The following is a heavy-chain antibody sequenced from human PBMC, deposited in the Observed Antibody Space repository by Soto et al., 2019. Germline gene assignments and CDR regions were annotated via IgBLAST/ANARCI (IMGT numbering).Heavy chain of an antibody. Sequence: GASVKVSCKASGYTFTSYYMHWVRQAPGQGLEWMGIINPSGGSTSYAQKFQGRVTMTRDTSTSTVYMELSSLRSEDTAVYYCARDVLVPAAYYYYYGMDVWGQGTTVTVSS. CDR1: GYTFTSYY. J-gene: IGHJ6*02. CDR3: ARDVLVPAAYYYYYGMDV. V-gene: IGHV1-46*01. D-gene: IGHD2-2*01. CDR2: INPSGGST.